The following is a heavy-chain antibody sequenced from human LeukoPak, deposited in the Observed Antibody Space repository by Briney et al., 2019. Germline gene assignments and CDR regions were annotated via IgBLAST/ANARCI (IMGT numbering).Heavy chain of an antibody. CDR1: GFTFSSYS. D-gene: IGHD1-14*01. Sequence: GGSLRLSCAASGFTFSSYSMNWVRQAPGKGLEWVSYISSSSSTIYYADSAKGRFTISRDNAKNSLYLQMNSLRAEDTAVYYCARDFTLGRITYYFDYWGQGTLVTVSS. CDR3: ARDFTLGRITYYFDY. CDR2: ISSSSSTI. V-gene: IGHV3-48*01. J-gene: IGHJ4*02.